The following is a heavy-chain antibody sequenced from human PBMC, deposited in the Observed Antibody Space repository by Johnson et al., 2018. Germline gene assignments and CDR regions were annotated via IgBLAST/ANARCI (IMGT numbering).Heavy chain of an antibody. CDR3: ARDGHDGRVSRGGYYYYMDV. CDR2: ISYDGSNK. V-gene: IGHV3-30-3*01. J-gene: IGHJ6*03. CDR1: GFTFSSYA. Sequence: VQLVETGGGVVQPGRSLRLSCAASGFTFSSYAMHWVRQAPGKGLEWVAVISYDGSNKYYADSVKGRFTISRDNSKNTLYLQMNSRRAEDTAVYYCARDGHDGRVSRGGYYYYMDVGGKGTTVTVSS. D-gene: IGHD3-16*01.